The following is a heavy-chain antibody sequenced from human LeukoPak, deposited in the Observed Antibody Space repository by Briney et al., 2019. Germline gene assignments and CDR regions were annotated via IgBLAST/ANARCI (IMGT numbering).Heavy chain of an antibody. CDR1: GYRFTSYW. V-gene: IGHV5-10-1*01. CDR3: AKAANYFGSSGPAFLYFDL. D-gene: IGHD3-22*01. CDR2: ISPSDSYT. Sequence: GESLKISCKASGYRFTSYWISWVRQVPGKGLERMGRISPSDSYTSYSPSFQGHVTISTDKSITTAYLQWSSLRASDTAIYYCAKAANYFGSSGPAFLYFDLWGRGTLVTVSS. J-gene: IGHJ2*01.